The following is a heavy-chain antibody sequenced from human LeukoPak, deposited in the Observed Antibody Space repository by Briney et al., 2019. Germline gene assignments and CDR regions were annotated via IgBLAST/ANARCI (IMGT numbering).Heavy chain of an antibody. CDR3: AGDPDYGGYPRFDS. Sequence: GGSLRLSWAASGCTFSSYWMRWVRHAPGKGLGWVSRIKSDGSSTSYAGSVKGRFTISRDNAKNTLYLQMNSLRGEDTAVYYCAGDPDYGGYPRFDSWGQGTLVTVSS. V-gene: IGHV3-74*01. D-gene: IGHD4-23*01. J-gene: IGHJ4*02. CDR2: IKSDGSST. CDR1: GCTFSSYW.